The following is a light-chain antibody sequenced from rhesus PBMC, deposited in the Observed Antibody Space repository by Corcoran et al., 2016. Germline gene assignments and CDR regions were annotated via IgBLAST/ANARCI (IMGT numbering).Light chain of an antibody. J-gene: IGKJ2*01. V-gene: IGKV1-25*01. CDR1: QGISNY. CDR2: YAT. CDR3: QQYNNLPYS. Sequence: DIQMTQSPSSVSASVGDRAIITCRASQGISNYLAWYQQKPGKAPKLLIHYATTFQSGVPSRFSGSGSGTEFTLTISSLQPEDFATDYCQQYNNLPYSFGQGTKVEIK.